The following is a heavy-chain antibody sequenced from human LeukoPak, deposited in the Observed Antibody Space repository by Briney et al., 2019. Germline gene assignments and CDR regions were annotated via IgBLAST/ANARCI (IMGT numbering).Heavy chain of an antibody. D-gene: IGHD2-15*01. J-gene: IGHJ4*02. CDR1: GGYFSGYY. V-gene: IGHV4-34*01. Sequence: PSETLSLTCAVYGGYFSGYYWSCIRQPPGKGLEWIGEINHSGSTNYNPSLKSRVTISVDTSKNQFSLKLTSVTATDTAVYYCARGVYCSGGSCYLPFDYWGQGSLATVSS. CDR2: INHSGST. CDR3: ARGVYCSGGSCYLPFDY.